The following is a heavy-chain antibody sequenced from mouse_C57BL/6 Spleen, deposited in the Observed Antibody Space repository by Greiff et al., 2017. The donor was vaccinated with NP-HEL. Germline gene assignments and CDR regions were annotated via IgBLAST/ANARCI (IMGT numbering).Heavy chain of an antibody. CDR1: GFSLTSYG. V-gene: IGHV2-6-1*01. J-gene: IGHJ3*01. CDR3: ARQGGYYDYGAWFAY. D-gene: IGHD2-4*01. Sequence: VKVVESGPGLVAPSQSLSITCTVSGFSLTSYGVHWVRQPPGKGLEWLVVIWSDGSTTYNSALKSRLSISKDNSKSQVFLKMNSLQTDDTAMYYCARQGGYYDYGAWFAYWGQGTLVTVSA. CDR2: IWSDGST.